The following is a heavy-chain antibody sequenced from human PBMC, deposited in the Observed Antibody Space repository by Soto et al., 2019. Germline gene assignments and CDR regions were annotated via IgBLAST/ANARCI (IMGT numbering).Heavy chain of an antibody. CDR2: IWYDGSNK. V-gene: IGHV3-33*01. D-gene: IGHD1-26*01. CDR3: ARGGRWLQIWVGYSDY. CDR1: GFTFSSYV. Sequence: GGSLRLSCAASGFTFSSYVMPCVRQAPGKGLEWLAVIWYDGSNKYYADSVKGRFTISRDNAKNTLYLQMNSLRAEDTAVYYCARGGRWLQIWVGYSDYWGQGTLVTVSS. J-gene: IGHJ4*02.